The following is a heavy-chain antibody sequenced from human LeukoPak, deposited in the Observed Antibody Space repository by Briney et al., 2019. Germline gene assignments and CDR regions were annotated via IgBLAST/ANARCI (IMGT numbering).Heavy chain of an antibody. V-gene: IGHV1-2*02. CDR2: INPNSGGT. J-gene: IGHJ4*02. Sequence: ASIKVSCKASGYTFTDYYIHWVRQAPGQGLEWMGWINPNSGGTNYAQKFQARVTMTRDTSISTAYMELSRLRSDDTAVYYCARSPHILTGENFDYWGQGTLVTVSS. D-gene: IGHD3-9*01. CDR3: ARSPHILTGENFDY. CDR1: GYTFTDYY.